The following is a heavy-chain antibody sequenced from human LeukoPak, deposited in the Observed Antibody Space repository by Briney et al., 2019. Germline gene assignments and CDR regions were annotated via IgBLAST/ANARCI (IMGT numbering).Heavy chain of an antibody. CDR3: ARNRRLYYYDSSGPQLDY. CDR2: IIPIFGTA. J-gene: IGHJ4*02. D-gene: IGHD3-22*01. CDR1: GGTFSSYA. Sequence: ASVKVSCKASGGTFSSYAISWVRQAPGQGLEWMGGIIPIFGTANYAQKFQGRVTITADESTSTAYMELSSLRSEDTAVYYCARNRRLYYYDSSGPQLDYWGQGTLVTVSS. V-gene: IGHV1-69*01.